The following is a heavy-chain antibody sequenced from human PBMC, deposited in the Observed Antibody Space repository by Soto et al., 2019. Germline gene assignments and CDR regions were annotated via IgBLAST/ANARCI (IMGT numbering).Heavy chain of an antibody. CDR1: GGSITSSSHF. V-gene: IGHV4-39*01. J-gene: IGHJ5*02. Sequence: PSETLSLTCSASGGSITSSSHFWGWVRQPPGKGLEWIGTIYFTGNTYYTPSLKSRLTMSIDTSKNEFSLRLNSVTAADTAVYYCAGQTFTIAAASYGRSNWFDPWGPETLVTVSS. CDR3: AGQTFTIAAASYGRSNWFDP. CDR2: IYFTGNT. D-gene: IGHD6-25*01.